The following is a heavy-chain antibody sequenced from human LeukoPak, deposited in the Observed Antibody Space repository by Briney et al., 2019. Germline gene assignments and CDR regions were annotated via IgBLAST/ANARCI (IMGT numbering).Heavy chain of an antibody. CDR3: ARDLKTGAVAGIWAGGHGY. V-gene: IGHV4-59*01. J-gene: IGHJ4*02. Sequence: PSETLSLTCTVSGGSISSYYWSWIRQPPGKGLEWIGYIYYSGSTNYNPSLKSRVTISVDTSKNQFSLKLSSVTAADTAVYYCARDLKTGAVAGIWAGGHGYWGQGTLVTVSS. CDR1: GGSISSYY. CDR2: IYYSGST. D-gene: IGHD6-19*01.